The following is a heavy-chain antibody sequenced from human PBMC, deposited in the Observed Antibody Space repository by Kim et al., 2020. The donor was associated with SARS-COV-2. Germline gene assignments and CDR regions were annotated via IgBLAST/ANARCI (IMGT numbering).Heavy chain of an antibody. CDR3: AKDYRRRGIAVVPFGGMDV. J-gene: IGHJ6*02. CDR2: ISYDGSNK. CDR1: GFIFSSYD. Sequence: GGSLRLSCAASGFIFSSYDMHWVRQAPGKGLEWVAVISYDGSNKYYADSVKGRFTISRDNSKNTLYLQMNSLRAEDAAVYYCAKDYRRRGIAVVPFGGMDVRGQGTTVTVAS. D-gene: IGHD6-19*01. V-gene: IGHV3-30*18.